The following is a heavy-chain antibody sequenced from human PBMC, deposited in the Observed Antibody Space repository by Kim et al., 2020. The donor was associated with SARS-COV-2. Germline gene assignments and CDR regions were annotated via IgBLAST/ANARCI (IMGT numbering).Heavy chain of an antibody. J-gene: IGHJ6*03. CDR2: MNPNSGKT. V-gene: IGHV1-8*01. CDR1: GYTFTSYD. D-gene: IGHD2-2*01. CDR3: ARGVKVPAAIWISYYYYYMDV. Sequence: ASVKVSCKASGYTFTSYDINWVRQATGQGLEWMGLMNPNSGKTGYAQKFQGRVTMTRNTTISTAYMELSSLRSEDTAVYYCARGVKVPAAIWISYYYYYMDVWGKGTTVTVSS.